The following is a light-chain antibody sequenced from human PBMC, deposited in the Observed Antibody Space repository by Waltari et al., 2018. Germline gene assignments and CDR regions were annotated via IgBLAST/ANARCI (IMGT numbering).Light chain of an antibody. J-gene: IGKJ1*01. V-gene: IGKV3-20*01. CDR1: QSVSSSY. Sequence: EIVLPQSPGTLSLSAGERATLPCSASQSVSSSYLAWYQQKPGQAPRLLIYGSSSRATGIPDRFSGSGSGTDFTLTISRLEPEDFAVYYCQQYVDSPPMTFGQGTKVEIK. CDR2: GSS. CDR3: QQYVDSPPMT.